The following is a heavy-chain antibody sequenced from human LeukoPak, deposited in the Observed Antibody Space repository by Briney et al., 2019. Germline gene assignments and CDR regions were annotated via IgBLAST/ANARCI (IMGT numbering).Heavy chain of an antibody. J-gene: IGHJ6*03. D-gene: IGHD1-26*01. CDR1: GYTFTSYG. Sequence: ASVKVSCKASGYTFTSYGISWVRQAPGQGLEWMGWISAYNGNTNYAQKLQGRVTMTTDTSTSTAYMELRSLRSDDTAVYYCARVLIGIVGAPYYYYMDVWGKGTTVTVSS. V-gene: IGHV1-18*01. CDR2: ISAYNGNT. CDR3: ARVLIGIVGAPYYYYMDV.